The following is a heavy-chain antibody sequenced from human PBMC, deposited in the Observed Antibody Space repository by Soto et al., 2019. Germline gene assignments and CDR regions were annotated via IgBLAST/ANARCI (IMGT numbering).Heavy chain of an antibody. CDR1: GVTFSSYS. D-gene: IGHD3-16*01. CDR3: ASFSAYAPSEDY. J-gene: IGHJ4*02. CDR2: ISSSSSYI. V-gene: IGHV3-21*01. Sequence: PGGSLRLSCAASGVTFSSYSMNWVRKAPGKGLEWVSSISSSSSYIYYADSVKGRFTISRDNAKNSLYLQMNSLRAEDTAVYYCASFSAYAPSEDYWGQGTLVTVS.